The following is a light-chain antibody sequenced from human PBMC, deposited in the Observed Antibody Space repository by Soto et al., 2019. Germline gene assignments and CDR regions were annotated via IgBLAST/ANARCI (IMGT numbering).Light chain of an antibody. CDR2: YAS. Sequence: EIVMTQSPATLSVSPGERATLSCRASQSISTELAWYQQKPGQPPRLLIYYASTRATGVPARFTGSGSGSEFTLTISGLQSEDFAVYYCQQGHNWPLTFGRGTRLEI. CDR1: QSISTE. V-gene: IGKV3-15*01. CDR3: QQGHNWPLT. J-gene: IGKJ2*01.